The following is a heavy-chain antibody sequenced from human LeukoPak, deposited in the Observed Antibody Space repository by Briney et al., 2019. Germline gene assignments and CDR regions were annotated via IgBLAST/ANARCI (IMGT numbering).Heavy chain of an antibody. V-gene: IGHV4-34*01. J-gene: IGHJ4*02. CDR3: ARGLGDTAMVKDY. CDR1: GGSFSGYY. Sequence: SETLSLTCAVYGGSFSGYYWSWVRQPPGKGLEWIGEINHSGSTNYNPSLKSRVTIPVDTSKNQFSLKLSSVTAADTAVYYCARGLGDTAMVKDYWGQGTLVTVSS. D-gene: IGHD5-18*01. CDR2: INHSGST.